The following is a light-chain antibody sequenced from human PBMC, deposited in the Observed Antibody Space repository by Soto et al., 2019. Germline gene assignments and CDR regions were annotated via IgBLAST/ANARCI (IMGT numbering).Light chain of an antibody. V-gene: IGKV1-9*01. CDR3: QQYNNWPPVT. CDR1: QDINSY. J-gene: IGKJ1*01. Sequence: IQLTPSPSSLSASIGDRVTITCRASQDINSYLAWYQQKPGKAPNLLIYEASILQRGVPSRFSGSNSGTEFTLTISSLQSEDFAVYYCQQYNNWPPVTFGQGTKVDIK. CDR2: EAS.